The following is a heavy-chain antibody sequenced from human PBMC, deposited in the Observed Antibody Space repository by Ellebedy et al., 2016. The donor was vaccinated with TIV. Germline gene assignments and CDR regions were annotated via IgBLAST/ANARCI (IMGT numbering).Heavy chain of an antibody. V-gene: IGHV3-48*04. CDR1: GFSFSSYR. CDR2: ISSSSTTI. CDR3: ARAPSSGSYYFQH. D-gene: IGHD1-26*01. J-gene: IGHJ1*01. Sequence: GGSLRLFCAASGFSFSSYRMNWVRQAPGKGLEWVSLISSSSTTIYYADSVKGRYTISRDNAKNSLYLQMNSLRVEDTAVYYCARAPSSGSYYFQHWGQGTLVTVSS.